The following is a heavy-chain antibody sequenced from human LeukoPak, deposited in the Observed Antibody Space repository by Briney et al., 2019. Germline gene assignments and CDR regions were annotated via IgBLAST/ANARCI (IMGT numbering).Heavy chain of an antibody. J-gene: IGHJ5*02. CDR3: ARSPSGTSSRWFDR. CDR1: GYSITRGYF. V-gene: IGHV4-38-2*02. D-gene: IGHD1-26*01. CDR2: MFHSGST. Sequence: PSETLSLTCTVSGYSITRGYFWGWIRQSPGKGLEWIASMFHSGSTYYNPSLKSRVTISIDKSKNQFSLKLTSVTAADTAVYYCARSPSGTSSRWFDRWGQGTLVTVSS.